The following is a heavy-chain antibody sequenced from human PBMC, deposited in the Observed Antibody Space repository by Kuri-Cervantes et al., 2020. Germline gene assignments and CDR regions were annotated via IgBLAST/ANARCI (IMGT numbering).Heavy chain of an antibody. Sequence: SGPTLVKPTETLTLTCIFSGFSLTTRTVGVGWIRQPPGEALEWLALIYWDDDKRYSPSLKSRLTITKDTSKNQVVLTMTNMDPVDTATYYCAHSVLRYFDWFVGDPAFDYWGQGTLVTVSS. J-gene: IGHJ4*02. CDR3: AHSVLRYFDWFVGDPAFDY. D-gene: IGHD3-9*01. V-gene: IGHV2-5*02. CDR1: GFSLTTRTVG. CDR2: IYWDDDK.